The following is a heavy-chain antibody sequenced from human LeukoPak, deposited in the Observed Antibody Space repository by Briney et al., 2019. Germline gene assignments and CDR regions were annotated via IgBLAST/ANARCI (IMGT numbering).Heavy chain of an antibody. V-gene: IGHV4-34*01. CDR2: INHSGST. D-gene: IGHD5-24*01. Sequence: SETLSLTCAVYGGSFSGYYWSWIRQPPGKGLEWIGEINHSGSTNYNPSLKSRVTISVDTSKNQFSLKLSSVTAADTAVYYCARDGRDGYNYGVDYWGQGTLVTVSS. CDR1: GGSFSGYY. J-gene: IGHJ4*02. CDR3: ARDGRDGYNYGVDY.